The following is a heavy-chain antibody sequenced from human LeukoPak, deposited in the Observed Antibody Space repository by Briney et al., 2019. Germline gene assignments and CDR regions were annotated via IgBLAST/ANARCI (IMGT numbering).Heavy chain of an antibody. Sequence: PGGSLRLSCAASGFTFSSYAMSWVRQAPGKGLEWVSAISGSGGSTYYADSVKGRFTISRDNSKNTLYPQMNSLRAEDTAVYYCAKDDGMTGYLNWFDPWGQGTLVTVSS. J-gene: IGHJ5*02. CDR3: AKDDGMTGYLNWFDP. D-gene: IGHD3-9*01. V-gene: IGHV3-23*01. CDR2: ISGSGGST. CDR1: GFTFSSYA.